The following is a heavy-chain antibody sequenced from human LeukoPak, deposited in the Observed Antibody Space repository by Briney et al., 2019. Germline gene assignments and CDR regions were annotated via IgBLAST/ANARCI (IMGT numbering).Heavy chain of an antibody. Sequence: QTGGSLRLSCAASGFTFTTYWMSWVRQAPGKGLEWVANIKQDGGEKNYVDSVRGRFTISRDNAKNSVYLQMNNLRAEDTAVYYCARDRGPYGDPYLLRYWGQGTLVTVSS. D-gene: IGHD4-17*01. CDR2: IKQDGGEK. CDR3: ARDRGPYGDPYLLRY. J-gene: IGHJ4*02. CDR1: GFTFTTYW. V-gene: IGHV3-7*01.